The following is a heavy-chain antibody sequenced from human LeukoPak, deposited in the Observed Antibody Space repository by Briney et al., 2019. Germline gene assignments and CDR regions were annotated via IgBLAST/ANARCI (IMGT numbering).Heavy chain of an antibody. V-gene: IGHV3-23*01. D-gene: IGHD1-26*01. Sequence: GGSLRLSCAASGFTFSSYAMSWVRQAPGKGLEWVSAISGSGGSTYCADSVKGRFTISRDNSKNTLYLQMNSLRAEDTAVYYCASSSGSYPLRFDYWGQGTLVTVSS. CDR1: GFTFSSYA. CDR3: ASSSGSYPLRFDY. CDR2: ISGSGGST. J-gene: IGHJ4*02.